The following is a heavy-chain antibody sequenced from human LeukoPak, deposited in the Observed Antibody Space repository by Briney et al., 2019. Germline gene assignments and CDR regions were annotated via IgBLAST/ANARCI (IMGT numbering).Heavy chain of an antibody. V-gene: IGHV4-59*08. CDR1: GGSINSHS. CDR3: ARQTYGGGPSYYYYVDV. J-gene: IGHJ6*03. CDR2: ISKDGTT. D-gene: IGHD4-23*01. Sequence: NPSETLSLTCSVSGGSINSHSWSWIRQPPGKTLEWIGYISKDGTTTYNPSLKGRVTISPDTSTNQLSLNLTSVTAADTAVFYCARQTYGGGPSYYYYVDVWGKGTSVTVSS.